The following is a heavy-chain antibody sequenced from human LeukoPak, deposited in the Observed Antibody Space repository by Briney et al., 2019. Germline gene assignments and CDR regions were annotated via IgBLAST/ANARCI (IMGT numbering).Heavy chain of an antibody. CDR2: IYHSGGT. CDR3: ARGVVAVAGGVTFDY. Sequence: SQTLSLTCTVSGGSISSGGYYWSWIRQPPGKGLEWIGYIYHSGGTYFSPSLKSRVTISVDRSKNQFSLNLSSVTAADTAVYYCARGVVAVAGGVTFDYWGQGTLVTVSS. J-gene: IGHJ4*02. CDR1: GGSISSGGYY. V-gene: IGHV4-30-2*01. D-gene: IGHD6-19*01.